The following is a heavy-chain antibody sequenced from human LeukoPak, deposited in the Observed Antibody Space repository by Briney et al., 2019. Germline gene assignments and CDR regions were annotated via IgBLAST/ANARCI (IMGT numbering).Heavy chain of an antibody. CDR3: VLVEPAAILWEN. CDR1: GFTFSSYS. CDR2: ISSSSSTI. Sequence: PGGSLRLSCAASGFTFSSYSMNWVRQAPGKGLEWVSYISSSSSTIYYADSVKGRFTISRDNAKNSLYLQMNSLRAEDTAVYYCVLVEPAAILWENWGQGTLVTVSS. J-gene: IGHJ4*02. D-gene: IGHD2-2*02. V-gene: IGHV3-48*01.